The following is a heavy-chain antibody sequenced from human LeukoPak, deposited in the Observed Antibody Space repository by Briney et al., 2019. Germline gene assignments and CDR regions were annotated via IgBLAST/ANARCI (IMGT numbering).Heavy chain of an antibody. CDR2: ISAYNGNT. CDR1: GYTFTSYD. D-gene: IGHD3-22*01. Sequence: GASVKVSCKASGYTFTSYDINWVRQATGQGLEWMGWISAYNGNTNCAQKLQGRVTMTTDTSTSTAYMELRSLRSDDTAVYYCASMDDSSGYRDYWGQGTLVTVSS. J-gene: IGHJ4*02. V-gene: IGHV1-18*01. CDR3: ASMDDSSGYRDY.